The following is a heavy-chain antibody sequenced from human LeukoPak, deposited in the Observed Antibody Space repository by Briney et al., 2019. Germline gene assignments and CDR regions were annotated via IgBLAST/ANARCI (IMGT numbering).Heavy chain of an antibody. CDR2: IYYSGST. D-gene: IGHD3-10*02. CDR1: GGSISSYY. V-gene: IGHV4-59*01. CDR3: ARVGFVLRCSSAPYYFDY. Sequence: SETLSLTCTVSGGSISSYYWSWIRQPPGKGLEWLGYIYYSGSTNYNPSLKSRVTISVDTSKNQFSLKLSSVTAADTAVYYCARVGFVLRCSSAPYYFDYWGQGTLVTVSS. J-gene: IGHJ4*02.